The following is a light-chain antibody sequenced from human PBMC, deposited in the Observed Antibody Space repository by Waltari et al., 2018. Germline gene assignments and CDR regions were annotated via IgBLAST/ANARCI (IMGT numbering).Light chain of an antibody. CDR3: CSYAGSYTFV. Sequence: QSALTQPRSVSGSPGQSVTIPCTATSSDVGRFEYVSWFQPYPGKAPKLMIYDVNKRPSGVPHRFSGSKSGNTASLTISGLQAEDEADYYCCSYAGSYTFVFGTGTKVTVL. CDR2: DVN. J-gene: IGLJ1*01. CDR1: SSDVGRFEY. V-gene: IGLV2-11*01.